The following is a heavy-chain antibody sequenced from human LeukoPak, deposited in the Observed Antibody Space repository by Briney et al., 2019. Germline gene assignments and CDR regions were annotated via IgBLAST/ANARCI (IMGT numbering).Heavy chain of an antibody. CDR2: INHSGTT. D-gene: IGHD2-2*01. Sequence: PSETLSLTCAVYGGSFSGSYWNWIRQPPGKGLEWIGEINHSGTTDYNPSLKSRVTMSVDTSKNQFSLKLSSVTAADTAVYYCARDGGSTSTNWFDPWGQGTLVTVSP. V-gene: IGHV4-34*01. CDR1: GGSFSGSY. CDR3: ARDGGSTSTNWFDP. J-gene: IGHJ5*02.